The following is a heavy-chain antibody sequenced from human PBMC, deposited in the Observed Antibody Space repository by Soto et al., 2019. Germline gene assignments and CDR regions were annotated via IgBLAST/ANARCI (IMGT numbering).Heavy chain of an antibody. CDR2: IWYDGSNK. V-gene: IGHV3-33*01. D-gene: IGHD3-22*01. CDR3: ARDRGHYYDSSGYYDHNWFDP. J-gene: IGHJ5*02. CDR1: GFTFSSYG. Sequence: SLRLSCAASGFTFSSYGMHWVRQAPGKGLEWVAVIWYDGSNKYYADSVKGRFTISRDNSKNTLYLQMNSLRAEDTAVYYCARDRGHYYDSSGYYDHNWFDPWGQGTLVTVSS.